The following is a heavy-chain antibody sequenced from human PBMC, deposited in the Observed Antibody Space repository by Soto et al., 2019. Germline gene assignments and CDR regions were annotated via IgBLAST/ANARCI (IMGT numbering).Heavy chain of an antibody. Sequence: PGGSLRLSCAASGFTFSSYAMSWVRQAPGKGLEWVSAISGSGGSTYYADSVKGRFTISRDNSKNTLYLQMNSLRAEDTAVYYCAKDWSYAGGGKVDYWGQGTLVTVSS. CDR3: AKDWSYAGGGKVDY. V-gene: IGHV3-23*01. CDR2: ISGSGGST. J-gene: IGHJ4*02. D-gene: IGHD2-15*01. CDR1: GFTFSSYA.